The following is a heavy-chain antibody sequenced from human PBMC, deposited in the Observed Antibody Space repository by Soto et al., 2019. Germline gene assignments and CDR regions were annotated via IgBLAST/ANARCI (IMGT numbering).Heavy chain of an antibody. CDR1: GGTFSSYA. D-gene: IGHD3-16*02. CDR3: AREASPSYYFDY. J-gene: IGHJ4*02. CDR2: IIPIFGTA. V-gene: IGHV1-69*06. Sequence: SVKVSCKASGGTFSSYAISWVRQAPGQGLEWMGGIIPIFGTANYAQKFQGRVTITADKSTSTAYMELSSLRSEDTAVYYCAREASPSYYFDYWGQGTLVTVSS.